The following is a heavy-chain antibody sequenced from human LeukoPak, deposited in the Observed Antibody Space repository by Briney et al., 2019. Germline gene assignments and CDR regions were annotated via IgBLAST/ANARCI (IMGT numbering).Heavy chain of an antibody. CDR1: GYTFTSYG. J-gene: IGHJ4*02. Sequence: GASVKVSCKASGYTFTSYGISWVRQAPGQGLEWMGWISAYNGNTNYAQKLQGRVTMTTDTSTSTAYMVLRSLRSDDTAVYYCARDWDTYYYGSGPFDYWGQGTLVTVSS. V-gene: IGHV1-18*04. CDR2: ISAYNGNT. CDR3: ARDWDTYYYGSGPFDY. D-gene: IGHD3-10*01.